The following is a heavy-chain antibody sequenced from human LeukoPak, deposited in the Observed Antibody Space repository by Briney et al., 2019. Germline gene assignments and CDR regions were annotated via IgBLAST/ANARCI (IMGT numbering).Heavy chain of an antibody. CDR2: ISGGGVTT. D-gene: IGHD2-21*01. J-gene: IGHJ4*02. Sequence: GGSLRLSCVGSGFTSIAYALTWARQAPGKGLEWVSGISGGGVTTYYADSVKGRFSISRDNSKNTLYLQMDSLRGEDTAVYYCAKDFRIGYSAHFDYWGQGALVTVSS. V-gene: IGHV3-23*01. CDR3: AKDFRIGYSAHFDY. CDR1: GFTSIAYA.